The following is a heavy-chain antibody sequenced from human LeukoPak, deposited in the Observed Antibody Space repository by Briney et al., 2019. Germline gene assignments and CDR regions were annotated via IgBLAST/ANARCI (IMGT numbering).Heavy chain of an antibody. V-gene: IGHV3-30*01. D-gene: IGHD3-10*01. J-gene: IGHJ4*02. Sequence: GGSLRLSCAASGFTFSSYAMHWVRQAPGKGLEWVAVISYDGSNKYYADSVKGRFTISRDNSKNTLYLQMNSLRAEDTAVYYCARDATTGGVLLWFGELLPDYWGQGTLVTVSS. CDR2: ISYDGSNK. CDR3: ARDATTGGVLLWFGELLPDY. CDR1: GFTFSSYA.